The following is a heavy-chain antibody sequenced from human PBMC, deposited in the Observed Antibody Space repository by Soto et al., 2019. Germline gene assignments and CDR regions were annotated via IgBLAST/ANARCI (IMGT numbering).Heavy chain of an antibody. CDR3: ARDHRFAFDI. CDR1: GSTFSSYW. V-gene: IGHV3-7*01. CDR2: IKQDGSEK. Sequence: GGSLRLSCAASGSTFSSYWMSWVRQAPGKGLEWVANIKQDGSEKYYVDSVKGRFTISRDNAKNSLYLQMNSLRAEDTAVYYCARDHRFAFDIWGQGTMVTVSS. J-gene: IGHJ3*02.